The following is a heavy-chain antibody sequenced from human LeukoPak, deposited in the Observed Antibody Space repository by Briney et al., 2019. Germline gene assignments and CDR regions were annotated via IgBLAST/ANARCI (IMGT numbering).Heavy chain of an antibody. D-gene: IGHD2-15*01. V-gene: IGHV3-53*01. Sequence: GSLRLSCAASGFTVSSNYMSWVRQAPGKGLEWVSVIYSGGSTYYADSVKGRFTISRDNSKNTLSLQMNSLRAEDTAVYYCARVVVAALDYWGQGTLVTVSS. CDR3: ARVVVAALDY. J-gene: IGHJ4*02. CDR2: IYSGGST. CDR1: GFTVSSNY.